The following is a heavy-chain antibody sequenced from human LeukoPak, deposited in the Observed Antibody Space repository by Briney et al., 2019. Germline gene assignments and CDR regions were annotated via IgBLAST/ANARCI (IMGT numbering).Heavy chain of an antibody. J-gene: IGHJ3*02. CDR2: IIPIFGTA. D-gene: IGHD3-22*01. CDR3: ARGYYYDSSGSVGAFDI. V-gene: IGHV1-69*05. Sequence: ASAKVPCKASGGTFSSYAISWVRQAPGQGLEWMGGIIPIFGTANYAQKFQGRVTITTDESTSTAYMELSSLRSEDTAVYYCARGYYYDSSGSVGAFDIWGQGTMVTVSS. CDR1: GGTFSSYA.